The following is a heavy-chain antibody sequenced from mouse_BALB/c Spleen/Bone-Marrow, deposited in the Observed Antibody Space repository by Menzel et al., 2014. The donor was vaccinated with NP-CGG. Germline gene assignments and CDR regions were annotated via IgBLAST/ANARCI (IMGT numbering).Heavy chain of an antibody. V-gene: IGHV1-7*01. D-gene: IGHD2-4*01. J-gene: IGHJ3*01. CDR3: ARDDYDAIAY. CDR2: INPSTGYT. CDR1: GYTFTSYW. Sequence: QVQLQQPGAELAKPGASVKMSCKASGYTFTSYWMHWVKQRPGQGLEWIGYINPSTGYTEYNQKFKDKATLTAVKSSTTAYMQLRSPTSEDSAVYYCARDDYDAIAYWGQGTLVTVSA.